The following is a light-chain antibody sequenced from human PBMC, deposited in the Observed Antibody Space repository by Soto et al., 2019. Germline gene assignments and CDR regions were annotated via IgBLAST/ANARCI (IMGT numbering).Light chain of an antibody. CDR3: QQYGSSPRT. CDR2: GAS. Sequence: EIVLTQSPATLSLSPGETATLSCRASRSVGSSLAWYQQKPGQAPRLLIYGASSRATGIPDRFSGSGSGTDFTLTISRLEPEDFAVYYCQQYGSSPRTFGQGTKVDI. J-gene: IGKJ1*01. V-gene: IGKV3-20*01. CDR1: RSVGSS.